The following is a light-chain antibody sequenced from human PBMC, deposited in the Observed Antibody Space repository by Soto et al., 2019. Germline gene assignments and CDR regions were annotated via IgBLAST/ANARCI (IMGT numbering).Light chain of an antibody. V-gene: IGKV1-27*01. Sequence: DIQMTQSPSSLSASVGDTVTITCRASQGIIDYLAWYQQRPGQVPNLLIYAASTLQTGVPSRFSGSGAGTDFTLTISSLQPEDVGTYYCQKYDTVPQTFGQGTRVEIK. CDR1: QGIIDY. CDR3: QKYDTVPQT. J-gene: IGKJ1*01. CDR2: AAS.